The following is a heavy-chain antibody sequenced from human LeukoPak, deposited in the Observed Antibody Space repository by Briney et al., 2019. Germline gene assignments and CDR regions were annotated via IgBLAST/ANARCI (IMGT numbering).Heavy chain of an antibody. D-gene: IGHD4-11*01. CDR3: ARVIAIHTVTPFDH. Sequence: GGSLRLSCAASGFTFSSHRMHWVRQAPGQGLEWVAYVSTSSTTIQYADSVKGRFTISRDDARNSLSLQMNSLRVEDTAVYYCARVIAIHTVTPFDHWGQGTLVTVSS. V-gene: IGHV3-48*04. J-gene: IGHJ4*02. CDR2: VSTSSTTI. CDR1: GFTFSSHR.